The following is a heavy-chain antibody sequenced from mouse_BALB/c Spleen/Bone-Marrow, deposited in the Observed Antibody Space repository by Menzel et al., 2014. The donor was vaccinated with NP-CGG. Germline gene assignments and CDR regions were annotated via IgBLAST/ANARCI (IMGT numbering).Heavy chain of an antibody. J-gene: IGHJ3*01. CDR3: AREGLLLYRGFAY. D-gene: IGHD2-10*01. V-gene: IGHV2-9*02. Sequence: VKLMESGPGLVAPSQSLSITCTVSGFSLTSYGVHWVRQPPGKGLEWLGVIWAGGSTNYNSALMSRLSISKDNSKSQVFLKMNSLQTDDTAMYYCAREGLLLYRGFAYWGQATLVTVSA. CDR1: GFSLTSYG. CDR2: IWAGGST.